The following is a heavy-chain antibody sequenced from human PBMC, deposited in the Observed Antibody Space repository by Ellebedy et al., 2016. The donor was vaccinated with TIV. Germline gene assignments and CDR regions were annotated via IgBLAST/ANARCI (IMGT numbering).Heavy chain of an antibody. CDR1: GFTFRIYS. D-gene: IGHD1-14*01. J-gene: IGHJ4*02. CDR3: ARGKSGTYIHHAFDY. CDR2: IYGDGSGT. V-gene: IGHV3-23*01. Sequence: GESLKISCAASGFTFRIYSMGWVRQTPGKGLECVSAIYGDGSGTFYADSVKGRFTISRDNFKNTLYLQMNSLRAEDTAIYYCARGKSGTYIHHAFDYWGQGTLVTVSS.